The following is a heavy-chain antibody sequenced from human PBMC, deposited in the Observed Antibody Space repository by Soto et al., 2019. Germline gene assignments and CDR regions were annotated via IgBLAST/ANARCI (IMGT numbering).Heavy chain of an antibody. CDR1: GFTFSSYG. V-gene: IGHV3-33*01. CDR2: IWYDGSNK. J-gene: IGHJ4*02. D-gene: IGHD6-6*01. Sequence: PGGSLRLSCAASGFTFSSYGMHWVRQAPGKGLEWVAVIWYDGSNKYYADSVKGRFTISRDNSKNTLYLQMNSLRAEDTAVYYCARGSPSIAAQEDYFDYWGQGTLVTVSS. CDR3: ARGSPSIAAQEDYFDY.